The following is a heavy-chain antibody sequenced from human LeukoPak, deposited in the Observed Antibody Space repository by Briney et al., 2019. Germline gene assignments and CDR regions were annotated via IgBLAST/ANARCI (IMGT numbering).Heavy chain of an antibody. J-gene: IGHJ4*02. Sequence: GGSLRLSCAASGFTFSSYSINWVRQAPGKGLEWVSSISGSGDNTFYADSVKGRFTISRDNSKSTLYLQINSLRAEDTAVYYCAKDPFHWGTIYFDYWGQGTLVTVSS. V-gene: IGHV3-23*01. CDR2: ISGSGDNT. D-gene: IGHD7-27*01. CDR1: GFTFSSYS. CDR3: AKDPFHWGTIYFDY.